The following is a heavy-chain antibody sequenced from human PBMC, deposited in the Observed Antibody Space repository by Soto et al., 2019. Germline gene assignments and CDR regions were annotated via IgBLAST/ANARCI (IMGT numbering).Heavy chain of an antibody. V-gene: IGHV5-10-1*01. J-gene: IGHJ4*02. CDR3: AIGRWNLQFNY. D-gene: IGHD2-15*01. Sequence: LKISCEGSGYIFTNQWINWVRQVPGKGLEWIGNIDPSDSHTNYSPSFQGQVTISIDKSIRTAYLQWTRLKASDTAIYYCAIGRWNLQFNYWGQGSLVTVSS. CDR2: IDPSDSHT. CDR1: GYIFTNQW.